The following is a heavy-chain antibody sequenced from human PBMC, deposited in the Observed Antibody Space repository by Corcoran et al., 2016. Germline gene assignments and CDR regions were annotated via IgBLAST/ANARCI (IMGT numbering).Heavy chain of an antibody. CDR2: LNWNGGST. V-gene: IGHV3-20*04. CDR3: ARNQRRDSSGSGDI. CDR1: GFTFDDYG. J-gene: IGHJ3*02. D-gene: IGHD3-22*01. Sequence: EVQLVESGGGVVRPGGSLRLSCAASGFTFDDYGMSWVRQAPGKGLEWVSGLNWNGGSTGYADSGKGRFTISRDNAKNSLYLQMNSLRDEDTALYYCARNQRRDSSGSGDIWGQGTMVTVSS.